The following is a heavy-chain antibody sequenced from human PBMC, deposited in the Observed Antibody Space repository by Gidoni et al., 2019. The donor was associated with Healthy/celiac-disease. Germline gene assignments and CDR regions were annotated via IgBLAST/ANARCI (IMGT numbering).Heavy chain of an antibody. Sequence: EVQLVESGGGLVQPGGSLRLSCAASGFTFSSYSMNWVRQAPGKGLEWVSYISSSSSTIYYADSVKGRFTISRDNAKNSLYLQMNSLRAEDTAVYYCARDKSLAAAKPIYYYYGMDVWGQGTTVTVSS. V-gene: IGHV3-48*04. D-gene: IGHD6-13*01. CDR3: ARDKSLAAAKPIYYYYGMDV. CDR2: ISSSSSTI. J-gene: IGHJ6*02. CDR1: GFTFSSYS.